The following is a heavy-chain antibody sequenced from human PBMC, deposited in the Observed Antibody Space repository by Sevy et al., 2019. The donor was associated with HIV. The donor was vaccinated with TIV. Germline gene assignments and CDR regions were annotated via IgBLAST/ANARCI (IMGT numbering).Heavy chain of an antibody. D-gene: IGHD6-13*01. V-gene: IGHV1-2*02. J-gene: IGHJ4*02. CDR3: ARAVSYSSSWYGSPYYFDY. CDR2: INPNSGGT. Sequence: ASVKVSCKASGYTFTGYYMHWVRQAPGQGLEWMGWINPNSGGTNYAQKFQGRVTMTRDTSISTAYIELSRLRSDVPAVYYCARAVSYSSSWYGSPYYFDYWGQGTLVTVSS. CDR1: GYTFTGYY.